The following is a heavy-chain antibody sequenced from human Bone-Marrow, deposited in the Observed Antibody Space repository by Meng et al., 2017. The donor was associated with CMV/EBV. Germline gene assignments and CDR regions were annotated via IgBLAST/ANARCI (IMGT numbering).Heavy chain of an antibody. CDR2: INSDGSDT. CDR3: ARDPCPSGVCYLDS. CDR1: GFTFSNYW. V-gene: IGHV3-74*01. D-gene: IGHD2-8*01. J-gene: IGHJ4*02. Sequence: GESLKISCAASGFTFSNYWMHWVRQAPGKGLVWVSRINSDGSDTAYAGSVKGRFTISRDNAKNSLYLQTNSLRAEDTAVYYCARDPCPSGVCYLDSWGQGALVTVSS.